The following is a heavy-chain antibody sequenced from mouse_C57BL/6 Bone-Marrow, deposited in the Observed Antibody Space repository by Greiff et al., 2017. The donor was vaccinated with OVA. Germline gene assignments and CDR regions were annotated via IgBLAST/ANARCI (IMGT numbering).Heavy chain of an antibody. V-gene: IGHV1-81*01. CDR1: GYTFTSYG. D-gene: IGHD1-1*01. J-gene: IGHJ3*01. CDR3: ARAFYYYGAWFAY. CDR2: IYPRSGNT. Sequence: VQLQQSGAELARPGASVKLSCKASGYTFTSYGISWVKQRTGQGLEWIGEIYPRSGNTYYNEKFKGKATLTADKSSSTAYMELRSLTSEDSAVYFCARAFYYYGAWFAYWRQGTLVTVSA.